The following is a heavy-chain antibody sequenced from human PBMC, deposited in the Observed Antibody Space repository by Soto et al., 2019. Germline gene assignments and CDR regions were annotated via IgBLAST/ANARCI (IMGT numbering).Heavy chain of an antibody. D-gene: IGHD1-7*01. V-gene: IGHV5-51*01. CDR1: GYSFTSYW. CDR3: AIPEKLTHPLEPAFDF. Sequence: GESLKISCKGSGYSFTSYWIGWVRQMPVKGLEWMGIIYPGDSDTRYSPSFQGQVTISADKSISTAYLQWSSLKASDTAMYYCAIPEKLTHPLEPAFDFWGQGILVTVS. J-gene: IGHJ3*01. CDR2: IYPGDSDT.